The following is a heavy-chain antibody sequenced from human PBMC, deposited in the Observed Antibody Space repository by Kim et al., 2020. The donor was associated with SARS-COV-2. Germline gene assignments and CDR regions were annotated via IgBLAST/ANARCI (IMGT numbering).Heavy chain of an antibody. V-gene: IGHV1-18*04. CDR2: ISAYNGNT. CDR1: GYTFNAYT. D-gene: IGHD1-26*01. J-gene: IGHJ2*01. CDR3: ARDGGSYLRYFDL. Sequence: ASVKVSCKASGYTFNAYTLTWVRQAPGQGLEWMGWISAYNGNTNYAQNLQGRVTMTTDTPTSTAYMELRNLRFDDTAVYYCARDGGSYLRYFDLWGPGTVVTVSS.